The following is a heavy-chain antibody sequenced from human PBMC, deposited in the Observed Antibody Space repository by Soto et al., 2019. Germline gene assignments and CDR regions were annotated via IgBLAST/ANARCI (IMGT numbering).Heavy chain of an antibody. Sequence: EVQLVESGGGLVQPGGSLRLSCAASGFTFSSYEMTWVRQAPGKGLECVSYISVSGSAMYYVDSVKGRFTISRDNAKNSLYLQRDGLRAEDTAVYFCVRDAYGDPYYYYAMDVWGQGTTVNVSS. CDR2: ISVSGSAM. CDR1: GFTFSSYE. J-gene: IGHJ6*02. CDR3: VRDAYGDPYYYYAMDV. D-gene: IGHD4-17*01. V-gene: IGHV3-48*03.